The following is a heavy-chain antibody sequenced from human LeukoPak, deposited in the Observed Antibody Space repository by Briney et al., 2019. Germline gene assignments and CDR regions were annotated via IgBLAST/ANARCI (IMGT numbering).Heavy chain of an antibody. CDR3: ARETDSSNLFFHY. J-gene: IGHJ4*02. Sequence: PGGSLRLSCAASGFTFSSYAMSWVRQAPGRGLMWVSSINTDGITLYADSVKGRFTTSRDSAKNTLFLQINSLKAEDTAVYYCARETDSSNLFFHYWGQGILVTVSS. CDR2: INTDGIT. V-gene: IGHV3-74*01. CDR1: GFTFSSYA. D-gene: IGHD3-22*01.